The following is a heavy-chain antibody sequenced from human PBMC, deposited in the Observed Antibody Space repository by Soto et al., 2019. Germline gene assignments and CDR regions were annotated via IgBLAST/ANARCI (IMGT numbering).Heavy chain of an antibody. CDR3: AREDTARANFDY. Sequence: SETLSLTCAVSGGSISSSNWWSWVRQPPGKGLECIGEIYHSGSTNYNPSLKSRVTISVDKSKNQFSLKLSSMTAADTAVYYCAREDTARANFDYWGQGTLVT. CDR2: IYHSGST. CDR1: GGSISSSNW. J-gene: IGHJ4*02. V-gene: IGHV4-4*02. D-gene: IGHD5-18*01.